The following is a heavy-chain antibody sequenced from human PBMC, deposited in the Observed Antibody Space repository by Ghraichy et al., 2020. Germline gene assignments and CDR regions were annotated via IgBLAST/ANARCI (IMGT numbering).Heavy chain of an antibody. CDR3: ARQVETAMDIDY. Sequence: GESLNISCKGSGYHFTDDWIAWVRQMPGKGLEWMGIINPGDSYTEYSPSLQGRVTISADKSITTAYLQWSSLKASDTAIYYCARQVETAMDIDYWGQGTLVTVSS. J-gene: IGHJ4*02. CDR2: INPGDSYT. V-gene: IGHV5-51*01. D-gene: IGHD2-21*02. CDR1: GYHFTDDW.